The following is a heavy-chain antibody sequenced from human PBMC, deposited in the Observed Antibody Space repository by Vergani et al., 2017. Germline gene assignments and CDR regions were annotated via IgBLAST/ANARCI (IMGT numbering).Heavy chain of an antibody. V-gene: IGHV3-23*04. CDR3: AREGDGGQKGDIVVVPAAS. CDR2: ISGSGVTT. D-gene: IGHD2-2*01. Sequence: VQLVESGGGLVKPGGSLTLSCAASGFRFSDYGMSWVRQAPGKGLEWVSFISGSGVTTDYADSVKGRFTTSRDNSKNTLYVQMNSLRAEDTAVYYCAREGDGGQKGDIVVVPAASWGQGTLVTVSS. CDR1: GFRFSDYG. J-gene: IGHJ4*02.